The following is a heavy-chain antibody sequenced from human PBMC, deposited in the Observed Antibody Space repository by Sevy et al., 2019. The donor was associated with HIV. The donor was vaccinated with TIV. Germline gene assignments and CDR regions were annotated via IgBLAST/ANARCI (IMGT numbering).Heavy chain of an antibody. D-gene: IGHD6-13*01. CDR2: IKSKTDDGTT. J-gene: IGHJ6*02. Sequence: GGSLRLSCAASGFTFSNTWMNWVRQAPGKGLEWVGRIKSKTDDGTTDYAAPVKGRFTISRDVSKNTLYLQMNSLKTEDTVVYYCTTGEDVYSSSWHPHYSYGMDVWGQGTTVTVSS. CDR1: GFTFSNTW. CDR3: TTGEDVYSSSWHPHYSYGMDV. V-gene: IGHV3-15*07.